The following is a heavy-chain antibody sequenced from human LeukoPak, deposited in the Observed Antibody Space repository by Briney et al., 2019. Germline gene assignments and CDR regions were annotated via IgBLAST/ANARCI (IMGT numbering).Heavy chain of an antibody. CDR2: INPSGGST. J-gene: IGHJ2*01. Sequence: ASVKVSCKASGYTFTSYYTHWVRQAPGQGLEWMGIINPSGGSTSYAQKFQGRVTMTRDTSTSTVYTELSSLRSEDTAVYYCARDQEEGGDPYWYFDLWGRGTLVTVSS. CDR1: GYTFTSYY. V-gene: IGHV1-46*01. D-gene: IGHD4-17*01. CDR3: ARDQEEGGDPYWYFDL.